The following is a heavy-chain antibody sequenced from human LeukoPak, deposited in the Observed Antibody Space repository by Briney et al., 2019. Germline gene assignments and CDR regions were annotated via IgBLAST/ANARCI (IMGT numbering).Heavy chain of an antibody. J-gene: IGHJ4*02. CDR2: ITWDGGMT. Sequence: PGGSLRLSCAASGFTFDDYTFHWVRQAPGKGLEWVSLITWDGGMTYYADSVKGRFTISRDNSKNSVYLQMNSLRTEDTALYYCTKDRYCTTTSCPLDHWGQGTLVTVSS. CDR1: GFTFDDYT. D-gene: IGHD2-2*01. V-gene: IGHV3-43*01. CDR3: TKDRYCTTTSCPLDH.